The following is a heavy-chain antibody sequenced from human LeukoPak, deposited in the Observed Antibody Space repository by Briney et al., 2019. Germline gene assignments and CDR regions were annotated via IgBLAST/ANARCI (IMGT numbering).Heavy chain of an antibody. V-gene: IGHV3-21*01. D-gene: IGHD6-6*01. Sequence: NPGGSLRLSRAVSGFTFSSYSMNWVRQAPGKGLEWVSSISSGGSYIYYADSVKGRFTISRDNAKNSLYLQMNSLRAEDTAVYYCATSLQVVVDYWGQGTLVTVSS. CDR1: GFTFSSYS. J-gene: IGHJ4*02. CDR3: ATSLQVVVDY. CDR2: ISSGGSYI.